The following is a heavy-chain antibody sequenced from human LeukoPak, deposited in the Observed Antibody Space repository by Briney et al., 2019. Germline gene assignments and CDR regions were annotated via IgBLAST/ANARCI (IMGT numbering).Heavy chain of an antibody. CDR2: ISSSSSYT. CDR3: ARDSGYSGYSDY. D-gene: IGHD1-26*01. V-gene: IGHV3-11*05. CDR1: GXTFSDYY. Sequence: SGGSLRLSCAASGXTFSDYYMSWIRQAPGKGLEWVSYISSSSSYTDYADSEKGRFTISRDNAKNSLNLQMNSLRAEDTAVYYCARDSGYSGYSDYWGQGTLVTVSS. J-gene: IGHJ4*02.